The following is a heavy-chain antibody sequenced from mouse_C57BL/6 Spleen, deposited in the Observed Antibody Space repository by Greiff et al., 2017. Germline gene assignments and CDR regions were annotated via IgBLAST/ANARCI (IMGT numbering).Heavy chain of an antibody. CDR1: GYTFTSYW. D-gene: IGHD1-1*01. CDR3: ARRDGRSYAMDY. Sequence: QVQLQQPGAELVKPGASVKLSCKASGYTFTSYWMHWVKQRPGQGLEWIGMIHPNSGSTNYNEKFKSKATLTVDKSSSTAYMQLSSLTSEDSAVYYCARRDGRSYAMDYWGQGTSVTVSS. CDR2: IHPNSGST. V-gene: IGHV1-64*01. J-gene: IGHJ4*01.